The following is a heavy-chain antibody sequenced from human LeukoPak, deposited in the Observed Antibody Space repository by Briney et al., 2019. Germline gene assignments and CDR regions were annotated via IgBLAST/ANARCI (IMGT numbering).Heavy chain of an antibody. CDR1: GGSISSGDYY. V-gene: IGHV4-30-4*08. CDR3: AKAHGSCSGGSCET. CDR2: IYYSGST. J-gene: IGHJ4*02. Sequence: SQTLSLTCTVSGGSISSGDYYWSWIRQPPGKGLEWIGYIYYSGSTYYNPSLKRRVTISVDTSKNQFSLKLSSVTAADTAVYYCAKAHGSCSGGSCETWGQGTLVTVSS. D-gene: IGHD2-15*01.